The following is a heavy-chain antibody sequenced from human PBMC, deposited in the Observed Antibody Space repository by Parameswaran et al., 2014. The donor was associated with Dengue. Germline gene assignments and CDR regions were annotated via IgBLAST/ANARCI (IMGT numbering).Heavy chain of an antibody. Sequence: SQTLSLTCAVYGGSFSGYYWSWIRQPPGKGLEWIGEINHSGSTNYNPSLKSRVTISVDTSKNQFSLKLSSVTAADTAVYYCARGREKGYGMDVWGQGTTVTVSS. CDR2: INHSGST. J-gene: IGHJ6*02. CDR3: ARGREKGYGMDV. V-gene: IGHV4-34*01. CDR1: GGSFSGYY.